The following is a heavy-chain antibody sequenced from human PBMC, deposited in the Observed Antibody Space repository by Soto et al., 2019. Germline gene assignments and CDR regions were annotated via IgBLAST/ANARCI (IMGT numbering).Heavy chain of an antibody. CDR2: MNPNSGNG. J-gene: IGHJ5*02. CDR1: GYAFSNND. Sequence: ASVKVSCKASGYAFSNNDISWVRQATGQGLEWMGWMNPNSGNGGYAQKFQGRVTMTRDTSTSTAYMELSSLASDDTAIYYCARMATSGTLNWFDPWGQGTMVTVSS. CDR3: ARMATSGTLNWFDP. V-gene: IGHV1-8*01.